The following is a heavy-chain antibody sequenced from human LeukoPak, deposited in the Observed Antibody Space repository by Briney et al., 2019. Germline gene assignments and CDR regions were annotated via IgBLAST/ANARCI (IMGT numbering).Heavy chain of an antibody. D-gene: IGHD3-22*01. CDR2: IYHSGST. V-gene: IGHV4-30-2*01. CDR3: ARGLDNSGYPGY. Sequence: SQTLSLTCTVSGGSISSGGYYWSWIRQHPGKGLEWIGYIYHSGSTYYNPSLKSRVTISVDRSKNQFSLNLTSVTAADTAVYYCARGLDNSGYPGYWGQGTLVTVSS. CDR1: GGSISSGGYY. J-gene: IGHJ4*02.